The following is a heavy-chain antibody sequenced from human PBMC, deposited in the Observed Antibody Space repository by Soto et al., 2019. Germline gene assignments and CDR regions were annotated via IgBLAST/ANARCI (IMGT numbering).Heavy chain of an antibody. J-gene: IGHJ5*02. CDR1: GFTFGDYA. CDR3: TRDVLELRCNWFDP. Sequence: GGSLRLSCTASGFTFGDYAMSWFRQAPGKGLEWVGFIRSKAYGGTTEYAASVKGRFTISRDDSKSIAYLQMNSLKTEDTAVYYCTRDVLELRCNWFDPWGQGTLVTVSS. CDR2: IRSKAYGGTT. D-gene: IGHD1-7*01. V-gene: IGHV3-49*03.